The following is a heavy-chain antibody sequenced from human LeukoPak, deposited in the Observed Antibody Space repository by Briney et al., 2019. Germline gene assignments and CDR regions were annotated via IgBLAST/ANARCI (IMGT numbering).Heavy chain of an antibody. D-gene: IGHD1-26*01. Sequence: EASVKVSCKASGYTFTSYAMHWVRQAPGQRLEWMGWINAGNGNTKYSQKFQGRVTITRDTSASTAYMELSSLRSEDTAVCYCASSGSGSYENWFDPWGQGTLVTVSS. V-gene: IGHV1-3*01. CDR3: ASSGSGSYENWFDP. CDR1: GYTFTSYA. J-gene: IGHJ5*02. CDR2: INAGNGNT.